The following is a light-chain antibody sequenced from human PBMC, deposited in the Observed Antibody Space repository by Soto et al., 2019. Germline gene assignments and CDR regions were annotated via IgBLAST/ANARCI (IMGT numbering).Light chain of an antibody. Sequence: QSVLTQPASVSGSPGQSITISCTGTSSDVGGYNYVSWYQQHPGKAPKLMIYDVNNRPSGVSNRFSGSKSGNTASLTISGLQAEDEADYYCSSFTIITTYVFGTGTKV. CDR1: SSDVGGYNY. CDR2: DVN. CDR3: SSFTIITTYV. J-gene: IGLJ1*01. V-gene: IGLV2-14*01.